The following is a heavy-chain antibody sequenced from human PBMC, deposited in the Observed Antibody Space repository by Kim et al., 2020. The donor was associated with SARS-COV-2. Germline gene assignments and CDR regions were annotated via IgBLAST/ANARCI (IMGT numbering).Heavy chain of an antibody. CDR3: ARDSKQQLR. J-gene: IGHJ4*02. V-gene: IGHV1-2*02. CDR2: GGT. D-gene: IGHD6-13*01. Sequence: GGTNYAQKFQGRVTMTRDTSISTAYMELSRLRSDDTAVYYCARDSKQQLRWGQGTLVTVSS.